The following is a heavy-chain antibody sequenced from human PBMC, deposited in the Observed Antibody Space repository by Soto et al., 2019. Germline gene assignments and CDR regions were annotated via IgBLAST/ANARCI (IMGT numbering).Heavy chain of an antibody. D-gene: IGHD3-3*01. J-gene: IGHJ6*02. Sequence: ASVKGSWKASGGTFSSYAISWVRQAPGQGLEWMGGIIPIFGTANYAQKFQGRVTITADESTSTAYMELSSLRSEDTAVYYCARDNRITIFGVVTYGMDVWGQGTTVTVSS. CDR3: ARDNRITIFGVVTYGMDV. CDR1: GGTFSSYA. CDR2: IIPIFGTA. V-gene: IGHV1-69*13.